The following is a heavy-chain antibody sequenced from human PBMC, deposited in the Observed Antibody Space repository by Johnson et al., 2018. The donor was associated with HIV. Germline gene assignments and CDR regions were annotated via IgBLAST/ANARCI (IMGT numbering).Heavy chain of an antibody. D-gene: IGHD7-27*01. CDR1: GFTFSSYA. CDR3: TTSWRITGVPST. V-gene: IGHV3-30-3*01. CDR2: ISYDGSNI. Sequence: QVLLVESGGGVVQPGRSLRLSCAASGFTFSSYAMHWVRQAPGKGLEWVAVISYDGSNILYADSVKGRFTISRDNSKNTLYLQMNSLKTEDTAVYYCTTSWRITGVPSTWGQGTMVTVSS. J-gene: IGHJ3*01.